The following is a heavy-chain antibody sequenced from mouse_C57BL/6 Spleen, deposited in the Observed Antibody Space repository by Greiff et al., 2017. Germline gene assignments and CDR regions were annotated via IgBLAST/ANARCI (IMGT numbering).Heavy chain of an antibody. J-gene: IGHJ4*01. D-gene: IGHD2-4*01. CDR3: AREVYDYGNYYYAMDY. CDR2: ISYDGSN. V-gene: IGHV3-6*01. Sequence: EVQRVESGPGLVKPSQSLSLTCSVTGYSITSGYYWNWIRQFPGNKLEWMGYISYDGSNNYNPSLKNRISITRDTSKNQFFLKLNSVTTEDTATYYCAREVYDYGNYYYAMDYWGQGTSVTVSS. CDR1: GYSITSGYY.